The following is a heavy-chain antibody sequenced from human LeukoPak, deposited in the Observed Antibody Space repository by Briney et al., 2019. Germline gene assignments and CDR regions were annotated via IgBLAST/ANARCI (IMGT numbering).Heavy chain of an antibody. D-gene: IGHD3-9*01. CDR2: INSDGSLT. Sequence: GGSLRLSCAASGFTFRSYWMHWGRQAPGKGVVWVSRINSDGSLTRYADSVKGRFTISRDNAKNTLYLQMNSLRAEDTAVYYCAGGYDILNYWGQGTLVTVSS. J-gene: IGHJ4*02. CDR3: AGGYDILNY. V-gene: IGHV3-74*01. CDR1: GFTFRSYW.